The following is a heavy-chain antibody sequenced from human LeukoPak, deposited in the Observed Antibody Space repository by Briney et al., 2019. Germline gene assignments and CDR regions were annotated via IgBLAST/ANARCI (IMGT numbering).Heavy chain of an antibody. D-gene: IGHD6-6*01. CDR2: IYHSGST. V-gene: IGHV4-38-2*02. CDR3: ARGRSIGARRGAFDI. J-gene: IGHJ3*02. Sequence: SETLSLTCTVSGYPISSGYYWGWIRQPPGKGLEWIGSIYHSGSTYYNPSLKSRVTISVDTSKNQFSLKLSSVTAADTAVYYCARGRSIGARRGAFDIWGQGTMVSVSS. CDR1: GYPISSGYY.